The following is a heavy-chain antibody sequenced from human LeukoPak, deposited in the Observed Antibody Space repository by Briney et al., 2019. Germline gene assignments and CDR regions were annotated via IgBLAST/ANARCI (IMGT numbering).Heavy chain of an antibody. CDR1: GGSISSYY. Sequence: SETLSLTCTVSGGSISSYYWSWIRQPPERGVEWIGYIYYSGSTNYNPSLKSRVTISVDTSKNQFSLKLSSVTAADTAVYYCARRESWSPHAFDIWGQGTMVTVSS. CDR3: ARRESWSPHAFDI. J-gene: IGHJ3*02. V-gene: IGHV4-59*08. CDR2: IYYSGST.